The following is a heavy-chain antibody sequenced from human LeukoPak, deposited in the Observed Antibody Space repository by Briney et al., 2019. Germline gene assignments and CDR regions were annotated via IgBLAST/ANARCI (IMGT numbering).Heavy chain of an antibody. CDR1: GYSFSTYW. V-gene: IGHV5-51*01. Sequence: GESLKISCQGSGYSFSTYWVAWVRQLPGKGLEWMGIVYPGDSDARYSPSFQGQVTISADKSISTAYLQWTSLKASDAATYYCARRRNNGYDLNPTPSYFDYWGQGTLVTVSS. CDR3: ARRRNNGYDLNPTPSYFDY. D-gene: IGHD5-12*01. CDR2: VYPGDSDA. J-gene: IGHJ4*02.